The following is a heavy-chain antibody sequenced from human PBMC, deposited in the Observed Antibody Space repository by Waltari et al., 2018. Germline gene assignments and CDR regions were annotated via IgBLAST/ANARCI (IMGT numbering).Heavy chain of an antibody. Sequence: QLKLQESGPGLVQPSGTLSLPCRALGDFMSTTDCWSWVRQPPGKGLEWIGQVHRSGRPNYSPSFASRVTMSLDTPNNQFSLELTSATAADTAVYYCARDRGRGLYLDSWGPGILVTVST. D-gene: IGHD2-15*01. CDR2: VHRSGRP. J-gene: IGHJ4*02. CDR3: ARDRGRGLYLDS. CDR1: GDFMSTTDC. V-gene: IGHV4-4*02.